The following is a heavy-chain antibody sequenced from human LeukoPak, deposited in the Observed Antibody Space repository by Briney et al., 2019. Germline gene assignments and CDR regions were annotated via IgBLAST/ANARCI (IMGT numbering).Heavy chain of an antibody. J-gene: IGHJ4*02. D-gene: IGHD2-2*01. CDR3: ARVGCSSTSCYGDY. CDR1: GYTFTSYD. CDR2: MNPNSGNT. Sequence: GASVTVSCKASGYTFTSYDINWVRQATGQGLEWMGWMNPNSGNTGYAQKFQGRVTMTRNTSISTAYMELSSLRSEDTAVYYCARVGCSSTSCYGDYWGQGALVTVSS. V-gene: IGHV1-8*01.